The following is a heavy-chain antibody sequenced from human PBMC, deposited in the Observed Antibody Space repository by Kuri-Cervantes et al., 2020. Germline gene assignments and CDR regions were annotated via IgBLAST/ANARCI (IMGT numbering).Heavy chain of an antibody. V-gene: IGHV3-21*04. CDR2: ISSSGSYI. CDR1: GFTFSSYT. J-gene: IGHJ4*02. Sequence: GESLKISCVASGFTFSSYTMNWVRQAPGKGLEWVSSISSSGSYIFYADSVKGRFTISRDNARNSLYLQMNSLRAEDTALYYCAKLNQVGATMGGAFDYWGQGTLVTVSS. CDR3: AKLNQVGATMGGAFDY. D-gene: IGHD1-26*01.